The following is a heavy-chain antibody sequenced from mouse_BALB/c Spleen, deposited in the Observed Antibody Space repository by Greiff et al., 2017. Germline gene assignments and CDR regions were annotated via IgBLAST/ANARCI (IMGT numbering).Heavy chain of an antibody. V-gene: IGHV3-2*02. CDR3: ARRLSGYFDY. J-gene: IGHJ2*01. D-gene: IGHD1-2*01. CDR1: GYSITSDYA. Sequence: EVQLQESGPGLVKPSQSLSLTCTVTGYSITSDYAWNWIRQFPGNKLEWMGYISYSGSTSYNPSLKSRISITRDTSKNQFFLQLNSVTTEDTATYYCARRLSGYFDYWGQGTTLTVSS. CDR2: ISYSGST.